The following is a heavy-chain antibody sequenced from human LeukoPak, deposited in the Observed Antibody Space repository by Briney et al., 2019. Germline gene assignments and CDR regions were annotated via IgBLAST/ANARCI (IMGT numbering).Heavy chain of an antibody. J-gene: IGHJ4*02. CDR2: IYTRGST. CDR1: GDSISSGNYY. V-gene: IGHV4-61*09. D-gene: IGHD3-22*01. CDR3: ARDGSGYYQYYFDY. Sequence: SHTLSLTCTVSGDSISSGNYYWSWLRQPAGQGLEWIGHIYTRGSTNYNPSLKSRVTISVDTSKNQFSLKLSSVTAADTAVYYCARDGSGYYQYYFDYWGQGTLVTVSS.